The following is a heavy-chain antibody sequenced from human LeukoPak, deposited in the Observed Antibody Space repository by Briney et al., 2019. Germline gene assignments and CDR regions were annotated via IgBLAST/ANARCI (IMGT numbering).Heavy chain of an antibody. CDR2: ISSSSSYI. CDR3: ARDWLWEPHYYYYMDV. CDR1: GFTFSSYS. J-gene: IGHJ6*03. Sequence: GGSLRLSCAASGFTFSSYSMNWVRQAPGKGLEWVSSISSSSSYIYYADSVKGRFTISRDNAKNSLYLQMNSLRAEDTAVYYCARDWLWEPHYYYYMDVWGKGTTVTVSS. D-gene: IGHD1-26*01. V-gene: IGHV3-21*01.